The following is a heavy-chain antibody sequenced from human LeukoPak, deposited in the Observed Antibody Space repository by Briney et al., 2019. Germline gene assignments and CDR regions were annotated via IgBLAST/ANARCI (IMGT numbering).Heavy chain of an antibody. CDR1: GFTFSSYS. CDR3: ARTSGYDSYFDY. Sequence: GGSLRLSCVASGFTFSSYSMNWVRQAPGKGVERVSYISSSSSTIYYADSVKGRFTISRDNAKNSLYLQMNSLRDEDTAVYYCARTSGYDSYFDYWGQGTLVTVSS. D-gene: IGHD5-12*01. CDR2: ISSSSSTI. J-gene: IGHJ4*02. V-gene: IGHV3-48*02.